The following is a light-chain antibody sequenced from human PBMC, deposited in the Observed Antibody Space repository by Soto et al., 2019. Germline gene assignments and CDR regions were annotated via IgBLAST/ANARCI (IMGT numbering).Light chain of an antibody. J-gene: IGKJ4*01. Sequence: EIVMTQSPATLSVSPGERVTLSCRASQSVSTNLAWYQQKPGQAPRLLIYGASARATGIPVRFSGSGTGTEFTLTFSSLQSEDFAVYYCKKYNKWPLTFGGGTKVDIK. CDR1: QSVSTN. CDR2: GAS. V-gene: IGKV3-15*01. CDR3: KKYNKWPLT.